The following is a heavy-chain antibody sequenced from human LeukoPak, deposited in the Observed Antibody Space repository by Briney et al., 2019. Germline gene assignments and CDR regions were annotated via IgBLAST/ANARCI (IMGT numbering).Heavy chain of an antibody. D-gene: IGHD3-22*01. V-gene: IGHV3-23*01. CDR3: AKVGITMIVVVSNFDY. CDR1: GFTFSSYG. Sequence: GGTLRLSCAASGFTFSSYGMSWVRQAPGKGLERVSAISGSGGSTYYADSVKGRFTISRDNSKNTLYLQMNSLRAEDTAVYYCAKVGITMIVVVSNFDYWGQGTLVTVSS. J-gene: IGHJ4*02. CDR2: ISGSGGST.